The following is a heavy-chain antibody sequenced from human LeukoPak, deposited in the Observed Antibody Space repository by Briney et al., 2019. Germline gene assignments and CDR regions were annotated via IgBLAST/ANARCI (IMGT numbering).Heavy chain of an antibody. CDR1: GYSISSGYY. CDR3: ASREGWYDNSGYPRLDY. CDR2: IYYSGST. Sequence: SETLSLTCTVSGYSISSGYYWGWIRQPPGKGLEWIGCIYYSGSTNYNPSLKSRVTISVDKSKNQFSLKLSSVTAADTAVYYCASREGWYDNSGYPRLDYWGQGTLVTVSS. D-gene: IGHD3-22*01. J-gene: IGHJ4*02. V-gene: IGHV4-61*05.